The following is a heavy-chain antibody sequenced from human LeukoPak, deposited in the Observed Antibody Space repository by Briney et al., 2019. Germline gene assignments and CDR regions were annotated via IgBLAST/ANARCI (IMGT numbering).Heavy chain of an antibody. J-gene: IGHJ4*01. Sequence: GGSLRLSCAVSGFTFKNSAMSWVRQAPGRGLEWVSTISGSRDNSYYADSVKGRFTISRDFSQNTLYLEMNSLTADDTALYYCAKDLWFGGSAFDSWGQGTLVTVSS. CDR2: ISGSRDNS. CDR1: GFTFKNSA. V-gene: IGHV3-23*01. CDR3: AKDLWFGGSAFDS. D-gene: IGHD3-10*01.